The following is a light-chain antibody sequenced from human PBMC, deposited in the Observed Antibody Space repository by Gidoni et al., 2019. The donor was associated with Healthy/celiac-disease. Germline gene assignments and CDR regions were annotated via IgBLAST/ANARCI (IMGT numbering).Light chain of an antibody. J-gene: IGKJ3*01. CDR3: QQSYSTPFT. Sequence: DIQMTQSPSSLSASVGDRVTITCRASQSISSYLNWYQQKPGKAHKLLIYAASSLQSGVPSRFSGSGSGTDCTLTISSLQPEDFATYYCQQSYSTPFTFGPGTKVDIK. CDR2: AAS. V-gene: IGKV1-39*01. CDR1: QSISSY.